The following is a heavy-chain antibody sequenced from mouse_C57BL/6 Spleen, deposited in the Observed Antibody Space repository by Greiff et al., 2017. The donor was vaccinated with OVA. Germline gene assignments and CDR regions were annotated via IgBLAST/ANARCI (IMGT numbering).Heavy chain of an antibody. J-gene: IGHJ3*01. Sequence: QVQLQQPGAELVKPGASVKMSCKASGFTFTSYWITWVKQRPGQGLEWIGDIYPGSGSTNYNEKFKSKATLTVDTSSSTAYMQLSSLTSEDSAVYYCSSEGGYDVSWCAYWGQGTLVTVSA. CDR1: GFTFTSYW. V-gene: IGHV1-55*01. CDR3: SSEGGYDVSWCAY. CDR2: IYPGSGST. D-gene: IGHD2-3*01.